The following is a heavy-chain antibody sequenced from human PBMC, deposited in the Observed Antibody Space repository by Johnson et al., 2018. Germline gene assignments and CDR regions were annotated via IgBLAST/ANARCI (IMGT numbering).Heavy chain of an antibody. CDR2: ISSRSSYI. CDR1: GFTFSSYS. J-gene: IGHJ3*02. D-gene: IGHD5-18*01. CDR3: ASHPVDTENAFDI. V-gene: IGHV3-21*01. Sequence: VQLVESGGGLVKPGGSLRLSCAASGFTFSSYSMNWVRQAPGKGLEWVSSISSRSSYIYYADAVQGRFTISRDNAKNSLYMQMNSLSAEDTAVYYCASHPVDTENAFDIWGQGTMVTVSS.